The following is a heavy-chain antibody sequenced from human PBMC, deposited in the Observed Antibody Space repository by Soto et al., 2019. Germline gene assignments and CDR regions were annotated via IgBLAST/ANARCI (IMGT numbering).Heavy chain of an antibody. CDR1: GCTLSNYV. CDR3: TNGRRQQPPLD. V-gene: IGHV3-30*18. Sequence: GGFLRRSCASSGCTLSNYVMQWVRHAPGKGLEWVAVISYDGSSKFYADSEFRFSISREDSNNTLYLQMNSLRAEDTAVYYCTNGRRQQPPLDWGQGTLVTVSS. CDR2: ISYDGSSK. J-gene: IGHJ4*02. D-gene: IGHD6-13*01.